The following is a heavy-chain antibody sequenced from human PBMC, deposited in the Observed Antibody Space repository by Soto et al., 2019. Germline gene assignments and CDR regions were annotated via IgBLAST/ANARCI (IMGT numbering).Heavy chain of an antibody. CDR1: GFTLSIYS. J-gene: IGHJ6*02. CDR3: ARDHLILPAHDFFYGSDV. D-gene: IGHD2-21*02. CDR2: IPQDGSDG. V-gene: IGHV3-7*03. Sequence: GSLRLSCEVSGFTLSIYSMTWSRQAPGKGLEWVAKIPQDGSDGHYLDSVKGRFTISRDNAKNSVYLQMNSLRADDTAVYYCARDHLILPAHDFFYGSDVWGQGAKVTVSS.